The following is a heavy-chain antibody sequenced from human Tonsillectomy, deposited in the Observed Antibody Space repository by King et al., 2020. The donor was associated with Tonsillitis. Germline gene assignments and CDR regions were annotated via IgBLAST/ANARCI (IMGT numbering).Heavy chain of an antibody. Sequence: VQLVDSGGGLVQPGGSLRLSCAASGFSVSTSWMNWARQAPGRGLEWVANIQGDGSQTNYVDSVRDRFTISRDNAQNSLFLQMNNLRAEDTAVYYCTPGHYGRWGQGTLVTVSS. CDR2: IQGDGSQT. D-gene: IGHD3-16*01. CDR3: TPGHYGR. J-gene: IGHJ4*02. CDR1: GFSVSTSW. V-gene: IGHV3-7*01.